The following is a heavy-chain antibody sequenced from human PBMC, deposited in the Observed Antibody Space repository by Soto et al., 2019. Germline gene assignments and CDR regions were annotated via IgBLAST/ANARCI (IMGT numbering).Heavy chain of an antibody. V-gene: IGHV4-59*01. D-gene: IGHD1-26*01. J-gene: IGHJ4*02. CDR3: ARDPVGVTHFDY. Sequence: QVQLQESGSGLVKPSETLSLTCTVGCISTYYWNWIRQPPGKGLEWIGYIYYMGRTNYNPSLKSRVTMSIDTSKNQFSLKLSSVTAADTAVYYCARDPVGVTHFDYWGQGALVTVSS. CDR2: IYYMGRT. CDR1: GCISTYY.